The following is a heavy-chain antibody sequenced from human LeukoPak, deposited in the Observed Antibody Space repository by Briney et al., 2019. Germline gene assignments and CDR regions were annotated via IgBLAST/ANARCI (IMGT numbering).Heavy chain of an antibody. CDR2: INAGNGNT. D-gene: IGHD3-10*01. Sequence: GASVKVSCKASGYTFTSYAMHWVGQAPGQRLEWMGWINAGNGNTKYSQKFQGRVTITRDTSASTAYMELSSLRSEDTAVYYCARGTSGSGSYGYYGMDVWGKGTTVTVSS. V-gene: IGHV1-3*01. CDR3: ARGTSGSGSYGYYGMDV. CDR1: GYTFTSYA. J-gene: IGHJ6*04.